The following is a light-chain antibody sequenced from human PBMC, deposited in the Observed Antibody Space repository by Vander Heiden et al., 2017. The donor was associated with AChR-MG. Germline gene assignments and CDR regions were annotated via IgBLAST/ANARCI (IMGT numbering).Light chain of an antibody. J-gene: IGLJ3*02. CDR1: RSNIGTNS. CDR3: AAWDVSLNGWV. V-gene: IGLV1-44*01. CDR2: SSD. Sequence: QSVLTHPPSVSGAPGQRVTIPCSGRRSNIGTNSVNWYQQFPGKAPKVLISSSDQRPSGVRDRFSSSTSGTSAYLALSGLQSEDEADYYCAAWDVSLNGWVFGGGTKLTVL.